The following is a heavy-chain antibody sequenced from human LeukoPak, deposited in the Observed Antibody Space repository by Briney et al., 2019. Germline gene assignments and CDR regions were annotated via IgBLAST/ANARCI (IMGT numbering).Heavy chain of an antibody. CDR1: GGSISSGGYY. Sequence: PLQTLSLTCTVSGGSISSGGYYWSWIRQHPGKGLEWIGYIYYSGSTYYNPSLKSRVTISVDTSKNQFSLKLSSVTAADTAVYYCARAVVRGVIYFDYWGQGTLVTVSS. V-gene: IGHV4-31*03. D-gene: IGHD3-10*01. J-gene: IGHJ4*02. CDR2: IYYSGST. CDR3: ARAVVRGVIYFDY.